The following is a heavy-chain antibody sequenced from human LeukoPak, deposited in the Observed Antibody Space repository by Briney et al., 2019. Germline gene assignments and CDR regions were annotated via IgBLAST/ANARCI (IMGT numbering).Heavy chain of an antibody. CDR1: GFTFSTNA. CDR2: ISGSGAST. D-gene: IGHD1-26*01. V-gene: IGHV3-23*01. J-gene: IGHJ4*02. Sequence: GGSLRLSCLTSGFTFSTNAMSWVRQAPGKGLEWISGISGSGASTYYADSVRGRFTISRDNSRNTLYLQMNSLRGDDTAVYYCAKDVGKWESLHFFDYWGQGTLVTVSS. CDR3: AKDVGKWESLHFFDY.